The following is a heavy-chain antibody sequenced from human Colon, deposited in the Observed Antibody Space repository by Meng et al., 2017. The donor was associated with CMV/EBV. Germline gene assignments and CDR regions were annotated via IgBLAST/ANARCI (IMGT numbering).Heavy chain of an antibody. CDR2: ISKTSSFI. J-gene: IGHJ4*02. CDR3: TRAILGPIIGEFEY. CDR1: GFTFGSYT. V-gene: IGHV3-21*06. D-gene: IGHD3-10*01. Sequence: GESLKFSCVGSGFTFGSYTLNWVRHAPGKGLEWVASISKTSSFINYADSVKGRFIISRENAMNTVHLQMNSLRVEDTAVYYCTRAILGPIIGEFEYWGQGTLVTVSS.